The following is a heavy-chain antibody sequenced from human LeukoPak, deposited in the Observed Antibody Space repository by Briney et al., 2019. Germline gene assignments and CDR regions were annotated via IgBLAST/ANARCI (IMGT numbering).Heavy chain of an antibody. J-gene: IGHJ4*02. CDR2: IRSKAYGGTA. V-gene: IGHV3-49*04. CDR1: GFTFGDYA. CDR3: TTYHYDTSGYYYVTY. D-gene: IGHD3-22*01. Sequence: GGSLRLSCTASGFTFGDYAMSWVRQAPGKGLEWVGFIRSKAYGGTADYAASLKGRFTISRDDSRNIAYLHLISLKTEDTAVYYCTTYHYDTSGYYYVTYWGQGTLVTVSS.